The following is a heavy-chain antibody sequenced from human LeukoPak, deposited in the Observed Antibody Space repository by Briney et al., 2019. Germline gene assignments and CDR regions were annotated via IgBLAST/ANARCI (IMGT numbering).Heavy chain of an antibody. D-gene: IGHD5-12*01. V-gene: IGHV4-39*01. Sequence: SETLSLTCIVSGGSISSGSHYWGWIRQPPGKGLEWTGSMHYSGINYYNPSLTSRVTISVDTSKNQFSLRLTSVTAADTAVYYCARYPYSDSGVWQAFDYWGQGTLVTVSS. J-gene: IGHJ4*02. CDR1: GGSISSGSHY. CDR2: MHYSGIN. CDR3: ARYPYSDSGVWQAFDY.